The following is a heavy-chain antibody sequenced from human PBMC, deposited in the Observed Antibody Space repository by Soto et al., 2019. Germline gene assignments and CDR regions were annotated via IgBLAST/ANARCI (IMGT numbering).Heavy chain of an antibody. V-gene: IGHV5-51*01. D-gene: IGHD1-26*01. Sequence: GESLKIACKGSGYSFTSYWIGWVRQMPGKGLEWMGIIYPGDSDTRYSPSFQGQVTISADKSISTAYLQWSSLKASDTAMYYCARRQYIVGAPGYGMDVWGQGTTVTVSS. J-gene: IGHJ6*02. CDR2: IYPGDSDT. CDR1: GYSFTSYW. CDR3: ARRQYIVGAPGYGMDV.